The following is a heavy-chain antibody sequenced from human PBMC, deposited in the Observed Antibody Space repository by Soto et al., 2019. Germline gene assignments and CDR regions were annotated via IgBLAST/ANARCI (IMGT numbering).Heavy chain of an antibody. V-gene: IGHV3-15*01. CDR3: TTLGRD. D-gene: IGHD3-16*01. J-gene: IGHJ4*02. Sequence: GGSLRLSCAASGITFTDAWLTWVRQAPGKGLEWVGRIKSKIDGETTEYTAPVKGRFTISRDDSKNTMYLQMNTLETEDTGVYYCTTLGRDWGQGTLVTVPS. CDR2: IKSKIDGETT. CDR1: GITFTDAW.